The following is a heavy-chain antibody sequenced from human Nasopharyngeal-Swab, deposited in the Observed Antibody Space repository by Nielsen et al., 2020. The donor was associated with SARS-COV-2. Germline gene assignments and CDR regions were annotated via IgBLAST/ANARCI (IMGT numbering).Heavy chain of an antibody. CDR1: GFTFSSYS. CDR2: ISSSSSYI. J-gene: IGHJ6*02. Sequence: GESLKISCAASGFTFSSYSMNWVRQAPGKGLECVSSISSSSSYIYYADSVKGRFTISRDNAKNSLYLQMNSLRAEDTAVYYCAREGFLEWFNYYGMDVWGQGTTVTVSS. V-gene: IGHV3-21*04. CDR3: AREGFLEWFNYYGMDV. D-gene: IGHD3-3*01.